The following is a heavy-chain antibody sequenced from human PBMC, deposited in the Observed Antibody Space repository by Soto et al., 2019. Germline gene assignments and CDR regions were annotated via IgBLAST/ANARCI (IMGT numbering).Heavy chain of an antibody. D-gene: IGHD2-2*01. J-gene: IGHJ6*03. CDR1: GGTFSSYT. Sequence: SVKVSCKASGGTFSSYTISWVRQAPGQGLEWMGRIIPILGIANYAQKFQGRVTITADKSTSTAYMELSSLRSEDTAVYYCARGAVPAAIIMGYYYYYMDVWGKRTTVTVSS. V-gene: IGHV1-69*02. CDR2: IIPILGIA. CDR3: ARGAVPAAIIMGYYYYYMDV.